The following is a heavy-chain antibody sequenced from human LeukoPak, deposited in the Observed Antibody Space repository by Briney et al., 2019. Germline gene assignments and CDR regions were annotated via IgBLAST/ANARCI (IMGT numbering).Heavy chain of an antibody. CDR1: GFTFSSYA. CDR2: ISYDGSNK. J-gene: IGHJ5*02. V-gene: IGHV3-30-3*01. Sequence: GGSLRLSCAASGFTFSSYAMHWVRQAPGKGLEWVAVISYDGSNKYYADSVKGRFTISRDNSKNTLYLLMNSLRAEDTAVYYCARDKYSSSSWGQGTLVTVSS. CDR3: ARDKYSSSS. D-gene: IGHD6-13*01.